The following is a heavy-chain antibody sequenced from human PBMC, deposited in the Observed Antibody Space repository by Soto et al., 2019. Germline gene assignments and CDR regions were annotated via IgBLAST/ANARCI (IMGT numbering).Heavy chain of an antibody. V-gene: IGHV3-48*02. CDR1: GFTFSTHS. D-gene: IGHD6-19*01. CDR3: ARDTNDSSGWLNWFDP. J-gene: IGHJ5*02. Sequence: PGGSLRLSCAASGFTFSTHSMNWVRQAPGKGLEWVSYISSGSGTIYYADSVSGRFTISRDNAKNSLYLQMSSLRDEDTAVYYCARDTNDSSGWLNWFDPWGQGTLVTVSS. CDR2: ISSGSGTI.